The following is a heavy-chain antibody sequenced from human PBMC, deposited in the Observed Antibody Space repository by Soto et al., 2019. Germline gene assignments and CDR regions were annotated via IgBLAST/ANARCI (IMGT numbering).Heavy chain of an antibody. Sequence: GESLKISCKGSGYSFSNHWIDWVRQMPGKGLECMGTIYPGDSDTRYNPSFQGQVTISADKSISTAYLLLSSLKTSDTATYYCARRGGGSHIDQWGQGTLVTVSS. D-gene: IGHD2-15*01. CDR1: GYSFSNHW. J-gene: IGHJ4*02. V-gene: IGHV5-51*01. CDR3: ARRGGGSHIDQ. CDR2: IYPGDSDT.